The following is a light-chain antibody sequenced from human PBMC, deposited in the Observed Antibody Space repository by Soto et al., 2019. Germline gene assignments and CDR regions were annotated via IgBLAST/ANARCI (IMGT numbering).Light chain of an antibody. Sequence: EIVLTQSPDTLSLSPGERVTLSCRASQSVSSYLAWYQQNPGQAPRLLIYDASNRATGIPARFSGSGSGTEFTLTISSLEPEYFEVYYCQQRSNWPLTFGGGTKVDIK. CDR1: QSVSSY. J-gene: IGKJ4*01. CDR2: DAS. CDR3: QQRSNWPLT. V-gene: IGKV3-11*01.